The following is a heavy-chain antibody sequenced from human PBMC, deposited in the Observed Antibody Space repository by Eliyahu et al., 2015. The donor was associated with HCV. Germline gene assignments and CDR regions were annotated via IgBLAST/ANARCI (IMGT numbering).Heavy chain of an antibody. CDR2: IWYDGSNK. CDR1: GFTFSSYG. Sequence: QVQLVESGGGVVQPGRSLRLSCXASGFTFSSYGMHWVRQAPGKGLEWVAVIWYDGSNKYYADSVKGRFTISRDNSKNTLYLQMNSLRAEDTAVYYCAREFSYGLFDYWGQGTLVTVSS. CDR3: AREFSYGLFDY. V-gene: IGHV3-33*01. J-gene: IGHJ4*02. D-gene: IGHD5-18*01.